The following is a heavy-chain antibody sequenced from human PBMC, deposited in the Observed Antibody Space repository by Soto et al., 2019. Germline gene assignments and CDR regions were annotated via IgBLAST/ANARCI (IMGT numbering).Heavy chain of an antibody. CDR2: IYYSGST. Sequence: SETLSLTCTISGGSISSYYWSWIRQPPGKGLEWIGYIYYSGSTNYNPSLKSRVTISVDTSKNQFSLKLSSVTAADTAVYYCARRYGGTFDYWGQGTLVTVSS. V-gene: IGHV4-59*08. J-gene: IGHJ4*02. D-gene: IGHD2-15*01. CDR3: ARRYGGTFDY. CDR1: GGSISSYY.